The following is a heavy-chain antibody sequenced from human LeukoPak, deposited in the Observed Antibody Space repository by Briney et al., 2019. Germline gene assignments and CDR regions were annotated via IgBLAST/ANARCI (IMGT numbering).Heavy chain of an antibody. J-gene: IGHJ6*03. Sequence: ASVKVSCKASGYTFTSYGISWVRQAPGQGLEWMGWISAYNGNTNYAQKLQGRVTMTTDTSTSTAYMELRSLRSDDTAVYYCARGVTIFGVVIPYYYYMDVWGKGTTVTVSS. CDR2: ISAYNGNT. D-gene: IGHD3-3*01. V-gene: IGHV1-18*01. CDR3: ARGVTIFGVVIPYYYYMDV. CDR1: GYTFTSYG.